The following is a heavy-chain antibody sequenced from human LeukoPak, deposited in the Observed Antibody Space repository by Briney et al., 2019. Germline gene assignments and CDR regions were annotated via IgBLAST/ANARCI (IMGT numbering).Heavy chain of an antibody. D-gene: IGHD4-17*01. Sequence: GGSLRLSCAASGFTVSSNYMSWVRQAPGKGLEWVSYISSSGSTIYYADSVKGRFTISRDNAKNSLYLQMNSLRAEDTAVYYCARAFYGDYLPYYFDYWGQGTLVTVSS. CDR2: ISSSGSTI. CDR1: GFTVSSNY. V-gene: IGHV3-11*01. CDR3: ARAFYGDYLPYYFDY. J-gene: IGHJ4*02.